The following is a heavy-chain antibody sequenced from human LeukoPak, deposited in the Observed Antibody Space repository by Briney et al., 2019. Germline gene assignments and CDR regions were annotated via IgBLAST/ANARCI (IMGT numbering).Heavy chain of an antibody. D-gene: IGHD3-10*01. Sequence: PGGSLRLSCAASGFTFSSYGMHWVRQAPGKGLEWVAVIWYDGSNKYYADSVKGRSTISRDNSKNTLYLQMNSLRAEDTAVYYCARAPRGELFLDYWGQGTLVTVSS. CDR1: GFTFSSYG. V-gene: IGHV3-33*01. CDR3: ARAPRGELFLDY. CDR2: IWYDGSNK. J-gene: IGHJ4*02.